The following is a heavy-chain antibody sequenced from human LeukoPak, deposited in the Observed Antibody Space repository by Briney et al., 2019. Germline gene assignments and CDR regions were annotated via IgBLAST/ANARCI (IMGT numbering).Heavy chain of an antibody. CDR1: GYTFTGYY. CDR3: ARDGAITSNYYFDY. V-gene: IGHV1-2*02. J-gene: IGHJ4*02. D-gene: IGHD1-26*01. CDR2: INPNSGGT. Sequence: ASMKVSCKASGYTFTGYYMHWVRQAPGQGLEWMGWINPNSGGTNYAQKFQGRVTMTRDTSISTAYMELSSLRSDDTAVYYCARDGAITSNYYFDYWGQGTLVTVSS.